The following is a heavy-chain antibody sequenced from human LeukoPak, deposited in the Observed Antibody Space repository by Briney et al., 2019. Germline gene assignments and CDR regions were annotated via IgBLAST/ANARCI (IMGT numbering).Heavy chain of an antibody. J-gene: IGHJ5*02. CDR3: AKDATPTNLTIFGVVINYPIISWFDP. CDR2: ISSSGSTI. Sequence: GGSLRLSCAASGFTFSDYYMSWIRQAPGKGLEWGSYISSSGSTIYYADSVKGRFTISRDNAKNSLYLQMNSLRAEDTAVYYCAKDATPTNLTIFGVVINYPIISWFDPWGQGTLVTVSS. D-gene: IGHD3-3*01. CDR1: GFTFSDYY. V-gene: IGHV3-11*01.